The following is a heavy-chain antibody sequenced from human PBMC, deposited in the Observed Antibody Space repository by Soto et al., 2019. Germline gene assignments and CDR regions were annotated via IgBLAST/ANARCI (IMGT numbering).Heavy chain of an antibody. D-gene: IGHD1-26*01. CDR1: GFTFDDYA. J-gene: IGHJ4*02. Sequence: EVQLVESGGGLVQPGRSLRLSCAASGFTFDDYAMHWVRQAPGKGLEWVSGISWNSGNIGYADSVKGRFTISRDNAKNSLYLQMNSLRAEDTALYYCARVKWELSYYFDYWGQGTLVTVSS. CDR3: ARVKWELSYYFDY. CDR2: ISWNSGNI. V-gene: IGHV3-9*01.